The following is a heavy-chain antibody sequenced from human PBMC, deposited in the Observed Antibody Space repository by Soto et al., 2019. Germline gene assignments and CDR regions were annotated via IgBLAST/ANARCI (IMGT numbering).Heavy chain of an antibody. CDR3: AKSYYDILTGLVYYYGMDV. CDR2: IYSGGVT. J-gene: IGHJ6*02. CDR1: GFTVGSNY. Sequence: PGGSLRLSCAASGFTVGSNYMTWVRQAPGKGLEWVSIIYSGGVTYYADSVKGRFTISRDNSKNTLYLQMNSLRAEDTAVYYCAKSYYDILTGLVYYYGMDVWGQGTTVTVSS. V-gene: IGHV3-53*05. D-gene: IGHD3-9*01.